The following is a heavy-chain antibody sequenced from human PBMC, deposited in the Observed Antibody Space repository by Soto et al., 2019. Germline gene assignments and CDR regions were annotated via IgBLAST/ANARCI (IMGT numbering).Heavy chain of an antibody. CDR2: ISYDGSNK. CDR3: ARDETDIVATTPDY. V-gene: IGHV3-30-3*01. D-gene: IGHD5-12*01. CDR1: GFTFSSYA. Sequence: PGGSLRLSCAASGFTFSSYAMHWVRQAPGKGLEWVAVISYDGSNKYYADSVKGRFTISRDNSKNTLYLQMNSLRAEDTAVYYCARDETDIVATTPDYWGQGTLVTVSS. J-gene: IGHJ4*02.